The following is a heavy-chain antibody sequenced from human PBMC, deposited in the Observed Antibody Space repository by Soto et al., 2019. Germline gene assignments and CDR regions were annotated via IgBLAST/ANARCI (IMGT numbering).Heavy chain of an antibody. CDR2: IYYSGST. CDR1: GGSISSYY. J-gene: IGHJ5*02. V-gene: IGHV4-59*01. CDR3: ARDRASSSWYNWFDP. Sequence: ASETLSLTCTVSGGSISSYYWSWIRQPPGKGLEWIGYIYYSGSTNYNPSLKSRVTISVDTSKNQFSLKLSSVTAADTAVYYCARDRASSSWYNWFDPWGQGTLVTVSS. D-gene: IGHD6-13*01.